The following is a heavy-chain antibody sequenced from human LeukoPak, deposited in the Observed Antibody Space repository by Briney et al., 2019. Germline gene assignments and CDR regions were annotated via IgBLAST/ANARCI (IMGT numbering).Heavy chain of an antibody. D-gene: IGHD2-15*01. CDR2: ISGSGGST. Sequence: GGSLRLSCAASGFTFSSYAMSWVRQAPGKGLEWVSAISGSGGSTYYADSVKGRFTISRDNSKNTLYLQMNSLRAEDTAVYYCAKDFRQDSYYYYYYMDVWGKGTTVTVSS. J-gene: IGHJ6*03. V-gene: IGHV3-23*01. CDR1: GFTFSSYA. CDR3: AKDFRQDSYYYYYYMDV.